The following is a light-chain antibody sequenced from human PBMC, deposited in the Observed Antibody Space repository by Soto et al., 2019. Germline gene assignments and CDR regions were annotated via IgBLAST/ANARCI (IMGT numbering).Light chain of an antibody. Sequence: IVLTQSPVPLSLPLWERATLSCRASQSVNSGLLAWDQQKPGQAPRLLILGASGSATGIPDRFSGSGTGTEFNLTISSLEPEDYGVFYYHQHQDWTNVTFGQGTKVDIK. V-gene: IGKV3-20*01. CDR3: HQHQDWTNVT. CDR2: GAS. J-gene: IGKJ1*01. CDR1: QSVNSGL.